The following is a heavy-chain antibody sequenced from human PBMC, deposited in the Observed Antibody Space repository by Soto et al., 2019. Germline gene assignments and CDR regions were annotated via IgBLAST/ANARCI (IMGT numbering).Heavy chain of an antibody. Sequence: GGSLRLSCAASGFTFSSYGLHWVRQAPGKGLEWVAVISYDGSNKYYADSVKGRFTISRDNSKNTLYLQMNSLRAEDTAVYYCAKGEEILKLKYSSSWYYFDYWGQGTLVTVSS. CDR3: AKGEEILKLKYSSSWYYFDY. V-gene: IGHV3-30*18. CDR2: ISYDGSNK. D-gene: IGHD6-13*01. J-gene: IGHJ4*02. CDR1: GFTFSSYG.